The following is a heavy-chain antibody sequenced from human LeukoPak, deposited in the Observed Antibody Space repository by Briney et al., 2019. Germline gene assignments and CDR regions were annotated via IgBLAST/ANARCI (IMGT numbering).Heavy chain of an antibody. Sequence: GGSLRLSCAASGFTFSSYAMHWVRQAPGKGLEWVAVISYDGSNKYYAVSVKGRFTISRDNSKNTLYPQMNSLRAEDTAVYYCARDKGGYDSLDAFDIWGQGTMVTVSS. V-gene: IGHV3-30*01. D-gene: IGHD5-12*01. CDR1: GFTFSSYA. CDR2: ISYDGSNK. CDR3: ARDKGGYDSLDAFDI. J-gene: IGHJ3*02.